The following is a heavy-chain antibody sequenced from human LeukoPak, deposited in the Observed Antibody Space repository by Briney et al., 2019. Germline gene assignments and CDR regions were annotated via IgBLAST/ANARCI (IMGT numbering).Heavy chain of an antibody. D-gene: IGHD4-23*01. CDR1: GGSISSSSYY. CDR3: ARTHNDGARWWFDP. Sequence: RASETLSLTCTVSGGSISSSSYYWGWIRQPPGKGLEWIGSIYYGGSTYYNPSLKSRVTISVDTSKNQFSLKLSSVTAADTAVYYCARTHNDGARWWFDPWGQGTLVTVSS. V-gene: IGHV4-39*07. J-gene: IGHJ5*02. CDR2: IYYGGST.